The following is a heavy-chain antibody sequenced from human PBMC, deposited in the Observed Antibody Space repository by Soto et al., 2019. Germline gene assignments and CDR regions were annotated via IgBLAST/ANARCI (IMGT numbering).Heavy chain of an antibody. D-gene: IGHD3-3*01. CDR3: ARGRGYDFWSGYFWYFDY. V-gene: IGHV4-34*01. J-gene: IGHJ4*02. Sequence: SETLSLTCAVYGGSFSGYYWSWIRQPPGKGLEWIGEINHSGSTNYNPSLKSRVTISVDTSKNQFSLKLSSVTAADTAVYYCARGRGYDFWSGYFWYFDYWGQGTLVTVSS. CDR1: GGSFSGYY. CDR2: INHSGST.